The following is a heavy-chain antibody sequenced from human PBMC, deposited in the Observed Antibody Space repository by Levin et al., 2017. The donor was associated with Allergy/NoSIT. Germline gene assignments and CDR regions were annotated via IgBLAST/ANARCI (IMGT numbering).Heavy chain of an antibody. CDR1: GFTFSSYG. V-gene: IGHV3-30*18. CDR3: AKDLMEDYDILTGYPETYGMDG. D-gene: IGHD3-9*01. CDR2: ISYDGSNK. J-gene: IGHJ6*02. Sequence: GGSLRLSCAASGFTFSSYGMHWVRQAPGKGLEWVAVISYDGSNKYYADSVKGRFTISRDNSKNTLYLQMNSLRAEDTAVYYCAKDLMEDYDILTGYPETYGMDGWGQGTTVTVSS.